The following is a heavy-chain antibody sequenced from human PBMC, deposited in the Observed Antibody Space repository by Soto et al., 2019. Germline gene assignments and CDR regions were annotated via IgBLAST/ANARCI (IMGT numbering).Heavy chain of an antibody. CDR2: VGTACDT. D-gene: IGHD3-3*01. Sequence: WLSXRLSCPSAVFSFSRYYIHLVRQATGKGLELVSAVGTACDTYYPGSVKGRFNISRDNDKNSLYLQMNSLRAGDTAVYYCERYGTIFGVTGNGMEVWGQGTTV. J-gene: IGHJ6*01. V-gene: IGHV3-13*01. CDR3: ERYGTIFGVTGNGMEV. CDR1: VFSFSRYY.